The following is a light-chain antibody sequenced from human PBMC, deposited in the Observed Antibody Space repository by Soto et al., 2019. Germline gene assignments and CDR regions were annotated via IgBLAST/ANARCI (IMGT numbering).Light chain of an antibody. CDR1: SGSVSTSYY. CDR3: VLYMGSGISV. Sequence: QTVVTQEPSFSVSPGGTVTLTCGLSSGSVSTSYYPSWYQQTPGQAPRTLIYNTNTRSSGVPDRFSGSILGDKAALTITGAQADDDSDYYCVLYMGSGISVFGGGTKVTVL. CDR2: NTN. J-gene: IGLJ2*01. V-gene: IGLV8-61*01.